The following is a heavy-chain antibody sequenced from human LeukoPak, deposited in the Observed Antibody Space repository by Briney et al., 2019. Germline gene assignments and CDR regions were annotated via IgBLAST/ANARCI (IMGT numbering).Heavy chain of an antibody. J-gene: IGHJ4*02. D-gene: IGHD4-17*01. V-gene: IGHV4-61*08. Sequence: PSETLSLTCTVSGGSISSGGYYWSWIRQPPGKGLEWIGYIYYSGSTNYNPSLKSRVTISVDTSKNQFSLKLSSVTAADTAVYYCARYDYGDYVFDYWGQGTLVTVSS. CDR1: GGSISSGGYY. CDR3: ARYDYGDYVFDY. CDR2: IYYSGST.